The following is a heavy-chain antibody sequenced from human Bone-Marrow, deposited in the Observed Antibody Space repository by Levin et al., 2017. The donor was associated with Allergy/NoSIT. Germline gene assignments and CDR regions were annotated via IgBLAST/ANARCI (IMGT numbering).Heavy chain of an antibody. CDR2: ISGSGGTT. J-gene: IGHJ3*02. Sequence: PGESLKISCAASRFTFSTYAMTWVRQAPGKGLEWVSSISGSGGTTYYADSVKGRFTIARDNSKNTLYLHMNSLRVEDTAVYYCATFSGGSIWYKGAFDIWGQGTMVTVSS. D-gene: IGHD6-13*01. CDR3: ATFSGGSIWYKGAFDI. V-gene: IGHV3-23*01. CDR1: RFTFSTYA.